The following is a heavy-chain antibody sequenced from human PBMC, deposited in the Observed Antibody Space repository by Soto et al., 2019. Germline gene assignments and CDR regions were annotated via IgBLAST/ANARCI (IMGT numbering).Heavy chain of an antibody. Sequence: QVQLVQSGAEVKKPGASVKVSCKASGYIFTNHYIHWVRQAPGQGLEWMGIINPSGGSTNYLQKLQGRNTMTRDTSTSTVYMELSSLRSEDTAVYFCARDDYYDSSGFYYDCWGQGSLFTVSS. CDR2: INPSGGST. CDR1: GYIFTNHY. D-gene: IGHD3-22*01. V-gene: IGHV1-46*01. CDR3: ARDDYYDSSGFYYDC. J-gene: IGHJ4*02.